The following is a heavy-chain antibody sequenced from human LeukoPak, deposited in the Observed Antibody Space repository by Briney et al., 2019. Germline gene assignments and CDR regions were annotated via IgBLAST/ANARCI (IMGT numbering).Heavy chain of an antibody. V-gene: IGHV4-59*12. J-gene: IGHJ3*02. Sequence: SETLSLTCTVSGGSISSYYWSWIRQPPGKGLEWIGYIYYSGSTNYNPSLKSRVTISVDTSKNQFSLKLNSVTPEDTAVYYCARDQERQLLPPYNAFDIWGQGTMVTVSS. CDR3: ARDQERQLLPPYNAFDI. CDR2: IYYSGST. CDR1: GGSISSYY. D-gene: IGHD6-6*01.